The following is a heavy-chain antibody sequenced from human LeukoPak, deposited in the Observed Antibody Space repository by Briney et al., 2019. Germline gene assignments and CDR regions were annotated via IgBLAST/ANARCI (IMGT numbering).Heavy chain of an antibody. CDR3: ARDPQYYYDSSGYPIYAFDI. CDR1: GDSISSGTYC. D-gene: IGHD3-22*01. Sequence: PSETLSLTCTVSGDSISSGTYCWSWIRQPAGKGLEWIGRICTSGSTNYNPSLKSRVTISVDTSKNQFSLNLSSVTAADTAVYYCARDPQYYYDSSGYPIYAFDIWGQGTMVTVSS. V-gene: IGHV4-61*02. J-gene: IGHJ3*02. CDR2: ICTSGST.